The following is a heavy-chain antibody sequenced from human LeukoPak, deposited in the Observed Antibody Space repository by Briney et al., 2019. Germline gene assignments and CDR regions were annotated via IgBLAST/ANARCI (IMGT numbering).Heavy chain of an antibody. Sequence: SETLSLTCTVSGGSISSGSYYWSWIRQPAGKGLEWIGRIYTSGSTNYNPSLKSRVTISVDTSKNQFSLKLSSVTAAGTAVYYCARDFASGSFQPDYYYMDVWGKGTTVTVSS. D-gene: IGHD1-26*01. CDR1: GGSISSGSYY. V-gene: IGHV4-61*02. CDR3: ARDFASGSFQPDYYYMDV. CDR2: IYTSGST. J-gene: IGHJ6*03.